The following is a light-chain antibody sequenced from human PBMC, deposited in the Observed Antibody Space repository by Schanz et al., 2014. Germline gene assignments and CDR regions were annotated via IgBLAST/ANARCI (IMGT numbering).Light chain of an antibody. CDR2: KNN. CDR3: NSYAGTKLWV. J-gene: IGLJ3*02. CDR1: SSNIGSNY. V-gene: IGLV1-47*01. Sequence: QSVLTQPPSASGTPGQRVTISCSGSSSNIGSNYVYWYQQLPGTAPKLLIYKNNQRPSGVPDRFSGSKSGTSASLAISGLQAEDEADYYCNSYAGTKLWVFGGGTKLTVL.